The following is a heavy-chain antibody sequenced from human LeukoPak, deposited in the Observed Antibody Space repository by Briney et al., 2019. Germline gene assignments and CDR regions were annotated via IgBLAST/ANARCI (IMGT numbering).Heavy chain of an antibody. D-gene: IGHD5-18*01. CDR3: ARGYSYGDY. J-gene: IGHJ4*02. CDR1: GFTFSDYY. CDR2: ISTSSGYT. V-gene: IGHV3-11*06. Sequence: PGGSRRLSCAASGFTFSDYYMTWIRQAPGKGLECVSYISTSSGYTNYADSVKGRFTISRDNAKNPLYLQMNSLRAEDTAMYYCARGYSYGDYWGQGTLVTVSS.